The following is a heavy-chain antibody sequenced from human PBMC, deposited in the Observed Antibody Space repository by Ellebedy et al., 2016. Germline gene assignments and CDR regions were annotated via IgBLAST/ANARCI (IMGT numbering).Heavy chain of an antibody. CDR1: GGTFSSYT. D-gene: IGHD6-13*01. CDR2: ISAYSGNT. J-gene: IGHJ4*02. CDR3: AKMDLASSSWYALHY. Sequence: ASVKVSXXALGGTFSSYTITWVRQAPGQGLEWMGWISAYSGNTKYAQKLQGRVTMTTDTSTSTAYMELRSLRSDDTAVYYCAKMDLASSSWYALHYWGQGTLVIVSS. V-gene: IGHV1-18*04.